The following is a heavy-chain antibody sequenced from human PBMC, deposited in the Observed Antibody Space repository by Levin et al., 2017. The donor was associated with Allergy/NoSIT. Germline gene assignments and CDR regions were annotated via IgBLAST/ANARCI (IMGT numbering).Heavy chain of an antibody. CDR2: VYPGDSDT. CDR3: ARQNDGSRSYYSSDY. D-gene: IGHD3-10*01. CDR1: GYTFTNYW. Sequence: GESLKISCKASGYTFTNYWIAWVRQMPGKGLEWMGIVYPGDSDTRYRPAFEGQVTISADKSISTAYLQWSSLKASDTAMYYCARQNDGSRSYYSSDYWGQGTLVTVSS. J-gene: IGHJ4*02. V-gene: IGHV5-51*01.